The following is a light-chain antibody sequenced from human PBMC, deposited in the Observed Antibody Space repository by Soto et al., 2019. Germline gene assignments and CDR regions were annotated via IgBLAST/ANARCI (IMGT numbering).Light chain of an antibody. Sequence: EIVLTQSPGTLSLSPGERATLSCRASQSVSSNYLAWYQQKPGQAPRLLIYGASSRATGIPDRFSGSGSGTDFHLTISRLEPEDFAVYFCQHYGSSLSITFGQGTRLEIK. CDR2: GAS. V-gene: IGKV3-20*01. CDR3: QHYGSSLSIT. CDR1: QSVSSNY. J-gene: IGKJ5*01.